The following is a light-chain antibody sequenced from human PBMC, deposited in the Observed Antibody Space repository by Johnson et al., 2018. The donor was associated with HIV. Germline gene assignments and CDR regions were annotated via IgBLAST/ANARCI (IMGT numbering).Light chain of an antibody. Sequence: QSVLTQPPSVSAAPGQRVNISCSGHSSNIENYFVSWYQQLPGAAPRLLIYEDYKRPSGIPDRFSGSKSGASATLGITGLQTGDEADYYCGVWDASLSPHYVFVTGTTITVL. V-gene: IGLV1-51*02. CDR3: GVWDASLSPHYV. J-gene: IGLJ1*01. CDR2: EDY. CDR1: SSNIENYF.